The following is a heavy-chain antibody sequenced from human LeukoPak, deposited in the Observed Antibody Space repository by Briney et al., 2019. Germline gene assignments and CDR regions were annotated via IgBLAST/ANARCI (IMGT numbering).Heavy chain of an antibody. CDR2: MSGRGVST. CDR3: AKDCNGGNCYIDY. D-gene: IGHD2-15*01. Sequence: GGSLRLSCAASGFTFTNYAMSWVRQAPGKGLEWVSGMSGRGVSTYYADSVKGRFTISSENSKNTLYLQMNSLRAEDTAIYYCAKDCNGGNCYIDYWGQGTLVTVAS. CDR1: GFTFTNYA. V-gene: IGHV3-23*01. J-gene: IGHJ4*02.